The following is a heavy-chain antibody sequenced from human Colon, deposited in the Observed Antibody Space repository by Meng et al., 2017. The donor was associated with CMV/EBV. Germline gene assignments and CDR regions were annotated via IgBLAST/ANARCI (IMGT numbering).Heavy chain of an antibody. J-gene: IGHJ4*02. D-gene: IGHD5-24*01. CDR2: IRYDGISK. Sequence: CAASGFTLSTYGMHWVRQPPGRGLEWLAFIRYDGISKYYADSVKGRFNISRDNSKNMLYLQMNNLRAEDTAVYYCATFKDGVSPFDYWGQGTLVTVSS. CDR1: GFTLSTYG. CDR3: ATFKDGVSPFDY. V-gene: IGHV3-30*02.